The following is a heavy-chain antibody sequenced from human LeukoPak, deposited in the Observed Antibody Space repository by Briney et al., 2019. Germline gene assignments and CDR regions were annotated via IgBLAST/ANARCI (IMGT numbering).Heavy chain of an antibody. J-gene: IGHJ4*01. V-gene: IGHV4-61*02. CDR3: ARDYVDGTXXRVIPDY. Sequence: SQTLSLTCTVSGDSISSGSYYWSWIRQPAGKGLEWIGRIYTSGSTNYNPSLKSRVTISLDTSKNQFSLKLSSVTAADTAVYYCARDYVDGTXXRVIPDYX. CDR2: IYTSGST. CDR1: GDSISSGSYY. D-gene: IGHD5-24*01.